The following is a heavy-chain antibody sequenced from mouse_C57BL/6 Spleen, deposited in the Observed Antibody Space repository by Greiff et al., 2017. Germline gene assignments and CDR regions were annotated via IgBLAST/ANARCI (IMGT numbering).Heavy chain of an antibody. CDR2: ISSCSSTI. CDR1: GFTFSDYG. CDR3: ARRNSNYVYFDY. J-gene: IGHJ2*01. D-gene: IGHD2-5*01. V-gene: IGHV5-17*01. Sequence: EVQVVESGGGLVKPGASLKLSCAASGFTFSDYGMHWVRQAPEKGLEWVAYISSCSSTIYYADTVKGRFTMSIDNAKNTLFLQMTSLRSEDAAMYYCARRNSNYVYFDYWGQGTTLTVSS.